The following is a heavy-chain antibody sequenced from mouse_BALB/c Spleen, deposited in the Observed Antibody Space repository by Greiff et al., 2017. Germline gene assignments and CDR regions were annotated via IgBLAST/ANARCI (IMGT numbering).Heavy chain of an antibody. J-gene: IGHJ3*01. CDR3: EREGNLYYYGSAWFAY. Sequence: EVHLVESGGGLVKPGGSLKLSCAASGFTFSSYAMSWVRQSPEKRLEWVAEISSGGSYTYYPDTVTGRFTISRDNAKNTLYLEMSSLRSEDTAMYYCEREGNLYYYGSAWFAYWGQGTLVTVSA. CDR2: ISSGGSYT. D-gene: IGHD1-1*01. CDR1: GFTFSSYA. V-gene: IGHV5-9-4*01.